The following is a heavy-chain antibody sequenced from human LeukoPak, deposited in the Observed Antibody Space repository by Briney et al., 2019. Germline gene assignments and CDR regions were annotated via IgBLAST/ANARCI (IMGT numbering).Heavy chain of an antibody. J-gene: IGHJ4*02. D-gene: IGHD1-26*01. V-gene: IGHV3-23*01. Sequence: PGGSLRLSCAASGFTFSSYGMHWVRQAPGKGLEWVSAINNSGGRTYYANSVKGRFTISRDNSKNTLYLQMNSLRVEDTAIYYCAKDMGEGGSYYLDSWGQGTLVTVSS. CDR1: GFTFSSYG. CDR2: INNSGGRT. CDR3: AKDMGEGGSYYLDS.